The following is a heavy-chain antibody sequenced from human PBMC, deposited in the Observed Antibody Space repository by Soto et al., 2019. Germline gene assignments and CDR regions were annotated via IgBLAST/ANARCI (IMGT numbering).Heavy chain of an antibody. J-gene: IGHJ4*02. CDR1: GGTFSSYA. D-gene: IGHD2-2*01. Sequence: ASVKVSCKASGGTFSSYAISWVRQAPGQGREWMGGIIPIFGTANYAQKFQGRVTITADESTSTAYMELSSLRSEDTAVYYCARSGYCSSTSCYRRPFDYWGQGTLVTVSS. V-gene: IGHV1-69*13. CDR3: ARSGYCSSTSCYRRPFDY. CDR2: IIPIFGTA.